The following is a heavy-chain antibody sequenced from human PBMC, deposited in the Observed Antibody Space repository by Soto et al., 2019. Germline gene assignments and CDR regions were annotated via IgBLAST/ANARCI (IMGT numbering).Heavy chain of an antibody. CDR1: GFTFSNAW. CDR3: TTGSAAAGTYYYYGMDV. Sequence: EVQLVESGGGLVKPGGSLRLSCAACGFTFSNAWMNWVRQAPGKGLEWVGRIKSKTDGGTTDYAAPVKGRFTISRDDSKNTLYLQMNSLKTEDTAVYYCTTGSAAAGTYYYYGMDVWGQGTTVTVSS. J-gene: IGHJ6*02. CDR2: IKSKTDGGTT. V-gene: IGHV3-15*07. D-gene: IGHD6-13*01.